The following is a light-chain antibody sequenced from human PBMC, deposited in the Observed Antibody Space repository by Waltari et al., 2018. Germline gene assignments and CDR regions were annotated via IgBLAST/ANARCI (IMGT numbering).Light chain of an antibody. Sequence: QSALPQPPSASGSPGQSVTLSRTGTRSDVRGYNYVPWYQQHPGKAPKFRIYEVSKRPSGVPDRFSGSKTGNTAFLTVSRLQAEDEADYYCSSYGGSNNLVFGGGTKLTVL. J-gene: IGLJ2*01. V-gene: IGLV2-8*01. CDR2: EVS. CDR1: RSDVRGYNY. CDR3: SSYGGSNNLV.